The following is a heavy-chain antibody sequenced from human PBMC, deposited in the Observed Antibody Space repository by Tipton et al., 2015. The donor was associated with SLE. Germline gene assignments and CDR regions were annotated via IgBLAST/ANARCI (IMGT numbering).Heavy chain of an antibody. CDR2: IYYSGGT. J-gene: IGHJ2*01. D-gene: IGHD1-1*01. Sequence: TLSLTCTVSGGSMSTYYWSWIRLPPGKGLERIGYIYYSGGTSYNPSLNSRVTISVDTSRNQFSLKLTSVTAADSAVYYCARYSRTNWLLDHWGRGPLVTVSS. CDR1: GGSMSTYY. V-gene: IGHV4-59*01. CDR3: ARYSRTNWLLDH.